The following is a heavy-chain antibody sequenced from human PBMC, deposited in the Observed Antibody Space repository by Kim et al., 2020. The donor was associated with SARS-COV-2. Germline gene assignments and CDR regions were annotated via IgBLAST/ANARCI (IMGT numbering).Heavy chain of an antibody. V-gene: IGHV4-4*02. J-gene: IGHJ4*02. CDR1: GGSISSSNW. CDR3: ASLPFPAREQWPANDY. Sequence: SETLSLTCAVSGGSISSSNWWSWVRQPPGKGLEWIGEIYHSGSTNYNPSLKSRVTISVDKSKNQFSLKLSSVTAADTAVYYCASLPFPAREQWPANDYWGQGTLVTVSS. D-gene: IGHD6-19*01. CDR2: IYHSGST.